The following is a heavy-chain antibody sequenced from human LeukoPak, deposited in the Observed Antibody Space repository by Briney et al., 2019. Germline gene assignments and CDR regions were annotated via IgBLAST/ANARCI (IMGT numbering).Heavy chain of an antibody. D-gene: IGHD2-2*01. Sequence: SETLSLTCAVYGGSFSGYYWSWIRQPPGKGLEWIGEINHSGSTNYNPSLKSRVTISVDTSKNQFSLKLSSVTAADTAVYYCARDYLDIVVVPAADAFDIWGQGTMVTVSS. CDR3: ARDYLDIVVVPAADAFDI. V-gene: IGHV4-34*01. CDR1: GGSFSGYY. J-gene: IGHJ3*02. CDR2: INHSGST.